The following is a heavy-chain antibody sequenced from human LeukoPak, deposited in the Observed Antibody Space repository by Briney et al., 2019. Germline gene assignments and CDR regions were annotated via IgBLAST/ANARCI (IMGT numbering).Heavy chain of an antibody. D-gene: IGHD6-13*01. CDR1: GYTFTGYY. CDR2: INPNSGGT. V-gene: IGHV1-2*02. Sequence: ASVKVSCKASGYTFTGYYMHWVRQAPGQGLEWMGWINPNSGGTNYAQKFQGRVTMTRDTSISTAYMELSRLRSDDTAVYYCARGRSSSWYVYYYYGMDVWGQGTTVTVSS. CDR3: ARGRSSSWYVYYYYGMDV. J-gene: IGHJ6*02.